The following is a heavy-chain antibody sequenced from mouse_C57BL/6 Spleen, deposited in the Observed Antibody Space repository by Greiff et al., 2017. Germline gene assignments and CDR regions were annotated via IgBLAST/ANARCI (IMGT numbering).Heavy chain of an antibody. J-gene: IGHJ4*01. CDR1: GYSFTDYN. V-gene: IGHV1-39*01. D-gene: IGHD2-4*01. Sequence: EVQLQHSGPELVKPGASVKISCKASGYSFTDYNMNWVKQSNGKSLEWIGVLNPNYGTTSYNHKFKGKATLTVDQASSTAYMQLNSLTSEDSAVYYCARGVLRQGMDYWGQGTSVTGSS. CDR3: ARGVLRQGMDY. CDR2: LNPNYGTT.